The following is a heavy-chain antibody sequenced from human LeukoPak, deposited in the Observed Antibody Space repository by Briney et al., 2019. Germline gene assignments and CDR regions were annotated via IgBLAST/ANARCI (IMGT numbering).Heavy chain of an antibody. CDR2: INQDGSQK. V-gene: IGHV3-7*01. CDR1: GFTVSSNY. J-gene: IGHJ4*02. CDR3: AKGYCSGGDCFYFDV. D-gene: IGHD2-15*01. Sequence: GGSLRLSCAASGFTVSSNYLNWVRQAPGKGLEWVANINQDGSQKYFVDSVKGRFTISRDNARNSLYLQMNSLRAEDTAVYYCAKGYCSGGDCFYFDVWGQGTVVTVSS.